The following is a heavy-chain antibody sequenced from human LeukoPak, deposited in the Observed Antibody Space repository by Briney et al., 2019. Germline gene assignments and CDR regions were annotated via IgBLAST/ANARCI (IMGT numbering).Heavy chain of an antibody. CDR3: VRGSLVNFDP. Sequence: ASVKVSCKASGYTFTGYHMHWVRQAPGQGLEWMGRINPNSGDTNYAQKFQGRVTMTRDTSISTAYMELSRLRSDDTAVYYCVRGSLVNFDPWGQGSLVTVSS. CDR1: GYTFTGYH. J-gene: IGHJ5*02. V-gene: IGHV1-2*06. CDR2: INPNSGDT. D-gene: IGHD2-21*01.